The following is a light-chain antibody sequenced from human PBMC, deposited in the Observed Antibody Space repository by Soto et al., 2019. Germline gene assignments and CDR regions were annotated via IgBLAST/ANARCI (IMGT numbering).Light chain of an antibody. V-gene: IGKV1D-12*01. Sequence: DIQMTQSPSSVSASVGDRVTITCRASQAISTWLAWYQQKPGKAPKLLIYAASNFQTGVTSRFSVSGSGTDFTLTISSLQPEDFATYYCQQANSFPRTFGQGTKVEIK. CDR3: QQANSFPRT. CDR1: QAISTW. CDR2: AAS. J-gene: IGKJ1*01.